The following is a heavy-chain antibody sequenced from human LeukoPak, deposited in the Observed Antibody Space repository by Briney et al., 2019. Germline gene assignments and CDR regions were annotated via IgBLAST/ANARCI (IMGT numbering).Heavy chain of an antibody. CDR2: VSKRGGST. D-gene: IGHD6-13*01. V-gene: IGHV3-23*01. CDR1: GFTFSSYA. Sequence: GGSLRLSCAASGFTFSSYAMSWVRQAPGKGLEWVSAVSKRGGSTYYAASVNGRFTISRDNAKNTLYLQVNRLRSEDTAIYVCEKAAAFIEGAGMFDYWGRGTLVTVSS. CDR3: EKAAAFIEGAGMFDY. J-gene: IGHJ4*02.